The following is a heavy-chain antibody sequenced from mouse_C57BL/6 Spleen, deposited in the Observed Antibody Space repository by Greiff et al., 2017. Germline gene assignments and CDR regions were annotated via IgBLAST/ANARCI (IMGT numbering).Heavy chain of an antibody. J-gene: IGHJ2*01. Sequence: VQLQQSGAELVKPGASVKLSCTASGFNINDYYMHWVKQRTEQGLEWIGRIDPEDGETKYAPKFKGKATITADNSSNTAYLQLSSLTSEDTAVYYCARPVVGNYFDYWGQGTTLTVSS. CDR2: IDPEDGET. D-gene: IGHD1-1*01. V-gene: IGHV14-2*01. CDR3: ARPVVGNYFDY. CDR1: GFNINDYY.